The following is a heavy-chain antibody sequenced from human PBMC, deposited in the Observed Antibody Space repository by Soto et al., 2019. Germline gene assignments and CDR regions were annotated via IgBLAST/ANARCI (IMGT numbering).Heavy chain of an antibody. Sequence: SLKVYCKRAGEAYSRDPSSWLRKKNEQGLEWMGGIIPIFGTANYAQKFQGRVTITADESTSTAYMELSSLRSEDTAVYYCARESGGYNTPSYRRFDYLVQGTLVIGSS. CDR3: ARESGGYNTPSYRRFDY. D-gene: IGHD3-3*01. J-gene: IGHJ4*02. CDR1: GEAYSRDP. V-gene: IGHV1-69*01. CDR2: IIPIFGTA.